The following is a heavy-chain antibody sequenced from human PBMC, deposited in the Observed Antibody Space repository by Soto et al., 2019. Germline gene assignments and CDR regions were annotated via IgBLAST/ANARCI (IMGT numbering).Heavy chain of an antibody. CDR3: ARISGSGHLGWFDP. CDR2: IWYDGSYR. V-gene: IGHV3-33*01. D-gene: IGHD3-10*01. CDR1: VFTFNTYG. Sequence: GWSLRLSCISSVFTFNTYGMFWARQAPGTGLEWVAGIWYDGSYRYYVDSVKGRFTVSRDNSKNTVYLEMNNLRGEDTAVYYCARISGSGHLGWFDPWGQGTLVTVSS. J-gene: IGHJ5*02.